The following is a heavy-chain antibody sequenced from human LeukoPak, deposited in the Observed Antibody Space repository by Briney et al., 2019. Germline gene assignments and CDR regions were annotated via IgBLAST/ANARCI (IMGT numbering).Heavy chain of an antibody. CDR3: ARAERGTDAFDI. CDR1: GDSMSSGSYY. D-gene: IGHD1-26*01. CDR2: VYSSGGT. Sequence: SETLSLTCTFSGDSMSSGSYYWGWIRQPAGKGLEWIGRVYSSGGTKYSPSLNSRVTISVDTSKNQFSLRLKSVAAADTAVYYGARAERGTDAFDIWGRGTLVVVSS. J-gene: IGHJ3*02. V-gene: IGHV4-61*02.